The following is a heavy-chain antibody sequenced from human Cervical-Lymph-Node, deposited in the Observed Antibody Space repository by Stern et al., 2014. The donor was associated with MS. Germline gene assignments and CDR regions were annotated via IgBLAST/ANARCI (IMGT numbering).Heavy chain of an antibody. J-gene: IGHJ4*02. CDR3: ARAKVGARATFDY. CDR1: GFTFSDYY. D-gene: IGHD1-26*01. V-gene: IGHV3-11*06. CDR2: ISSSSSYT. Sequence: VQLLESGGGLVKPGGSLRLSCAASGFTFSDYYMSWIRQAPGKGLEWVSYISSSSSYTNYADSVKGRFTISRDNAKNSLYLQMNSLRAEDTAVYYCARAKVGARATFDYWGQGTLVTVSS.